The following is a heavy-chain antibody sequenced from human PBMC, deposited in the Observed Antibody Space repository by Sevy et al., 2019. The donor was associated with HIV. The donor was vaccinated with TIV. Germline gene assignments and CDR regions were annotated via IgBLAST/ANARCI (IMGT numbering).Heavy chain of an antibody. J-gene: IGHJ5*01. CDR1: SYSVGSDNY. D-gene: IGHD5-12*01. CDR2: IYRSGTT. Sequence: SETLSLTCAVSSYSVGSDNYWGWIRQSPGKGLEWIGIIYRSGTTYYNPSLKSRVTISVDTYKNQFSLKLSSVTASNTAVYFCARALGMATFGQIRFDSWGQGTLVTVSS. CDR3: ARALGMATFGQIRFDS. V-gene: IGHV4-38-2*01.